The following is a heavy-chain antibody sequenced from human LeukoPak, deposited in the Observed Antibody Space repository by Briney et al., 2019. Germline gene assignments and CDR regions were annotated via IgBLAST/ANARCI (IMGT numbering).Heavy chain of an antibody. J-gene: IGHJ3*02. CDR1: GGSISGYY. V-gene: IGHV4-59*01. CDR2: IYYSGST. Sequence: SETLSLTCSVSGGSISGYYWSWIRQPPGKGLEWIGYIYYSGSTDYNPSLKSRVTISVDTSKNQFSLQLSSVTAADTAVYYCARDDILGGGNAAFDIWGQGTMVTVSS. D-gene: IGHD4-23*01. CDR3: ARDDILGGGNAAFDI.